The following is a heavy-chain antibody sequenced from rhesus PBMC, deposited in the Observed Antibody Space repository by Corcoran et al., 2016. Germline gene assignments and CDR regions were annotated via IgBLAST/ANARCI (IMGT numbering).Heavy chain of an antibody. CDR1: GGSFSSYW. J-gene: IGHJ4*01. V-gene: IGHV4-80*01. CDR3: ARVLYYNIWTGYYPKYFDY. D-gene: IGHD3-3*01. CDR2: INGNSGRT. Sequence: QVQLQESGPGLVKPSETLSLTCAVSGGSFSSYWWSWIRQPPGKGLEWIGEINGNSGRTNYNPCLNSRGTISKDASKNRFSLKLSSVTAADTAVYYCARVLYYNIWTGYYPKYFDYWGQGVLVTVSS.